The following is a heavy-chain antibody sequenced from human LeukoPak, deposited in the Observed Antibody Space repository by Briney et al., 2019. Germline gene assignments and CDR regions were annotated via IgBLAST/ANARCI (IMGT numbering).Heavy chain of an antibody. CDR2: ISGSGGST. Sequence: PGGSLRLSCAASGFTFSSYAMSWVRQAPGKELEWVSAISGSGGSTYYADSVKGRFTISRDNSKNTLYLQMNSLRAEDTAVYYCAKDVVVYYYGFQYYFDYWGQGTLVTVSS. J-gene: IGHJ4*02. V-gene: IGHV3-23*01. CDR1: GFTFSSYA. D-gene: IGHD3-10*01. CDR3: AKDVVVYYYGFQYYFDY.